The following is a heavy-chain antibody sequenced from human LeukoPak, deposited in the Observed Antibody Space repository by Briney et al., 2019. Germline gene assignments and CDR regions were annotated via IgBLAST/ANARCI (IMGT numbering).Heavy chain of an antibody. V-gene: IGHV3-15*01. Sequence: PGGSLRLSCAASGFTFSNTWMNWVRQAPGKRLEWVDRIQSKTDGGTTEYAAPVKGRFTISRDDLKTTLYLQMNSLKTEDTAVYYCATLTVRGVINIWGQGTLVTVSS. CDR1: GFTFSNTW. CDR3: ATLTVRGVINI. CDR2: IQSKTDGGTT. D-gene: IGHD3-10*01. J-gene: IGHJ4*02.